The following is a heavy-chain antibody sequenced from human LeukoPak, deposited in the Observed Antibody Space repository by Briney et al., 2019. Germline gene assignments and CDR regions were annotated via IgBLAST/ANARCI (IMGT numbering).Heavy chain of an antibody. CDR1: GGSISSSSYY. D-gene: IGHD6-6*01. V-gene: IGHV4-39*07. J-gene: IGHJ4*02. CDR3: ARVHSSSFDY. CDR2: IYYSGST. Sequence: SETLSLTCTVSGGSISSSSYYWGWIRQPPGKGLEWIGSIYYSGSTYYNPSLKSRVTISVDTSKNQFSLKLSSVTAADTAVYYCARVHSSSFDYWGQGTLVTVSS.